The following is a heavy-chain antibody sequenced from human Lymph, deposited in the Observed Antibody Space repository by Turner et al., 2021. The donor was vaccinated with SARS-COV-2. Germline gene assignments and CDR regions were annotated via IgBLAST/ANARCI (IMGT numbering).Heavy chain of an antibody. CDR1: GITVSRNY. J-gene: IGHJ6*02. D-gene: IGHD6-13*01. CDR2: IYSGGTT. V-gene: IGHV3-53*02. CDR3: ARDLGTYGMDV. Sequence: EVQLVETGVGLIQPGGSLRLSCAASGITVSRNYMNWARQAPGKGLEWVSVIYSGGTTYYADSVKGRFTISRDNSKNTLYLQMNSLRVEDTAVYYCARDLGTYGMDVWGQGTTVTVSS.